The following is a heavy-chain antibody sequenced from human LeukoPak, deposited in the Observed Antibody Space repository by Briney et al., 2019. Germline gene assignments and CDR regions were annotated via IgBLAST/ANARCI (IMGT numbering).Heavy chain of an antibody. CDR3: ASAFSTRGWFGY. J-gene: IGHJ5*01. V-gene: IGHV1-8*03. CDR1: GYTFTSYG. Sequence: GASVKVSCKASGYTFTSYGISWVRQATGQGLEWMGWMNPNSGNTGYAQKFQGRVTITRNTSISTAYMELSSLRSEDTAVYYCASAFSTRGWFGYWGQGTLVTVSS. CDR2: MNPNSGNT.